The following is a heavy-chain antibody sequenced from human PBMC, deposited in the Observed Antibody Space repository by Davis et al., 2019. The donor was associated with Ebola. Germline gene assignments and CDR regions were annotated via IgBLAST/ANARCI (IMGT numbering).Heavy chain of an antibody. V-gene: IGHV3-73*01. Sequence: GGSLRLSCAASGFTFDDYGMSWVRQASGKGLEWVGRIRSKANSYATAYAASVKGRFTISRDDSKNTAYLQMNSLKTEDTAVYYCTIPIKYSSSTPEFDYWGQGTLVTVSS. CDR1: GFTFDDYG. J-gene: IGHJ4*02. CDR3: TIPIKYSSSTPEFDY. CDR2: IRSKANSYAT. D-gene: IGHD6-6*01.